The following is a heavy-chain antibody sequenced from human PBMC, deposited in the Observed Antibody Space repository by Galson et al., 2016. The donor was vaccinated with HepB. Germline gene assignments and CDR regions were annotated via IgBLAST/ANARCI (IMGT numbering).Heavy chain of an antibody. V-gene: IGHV3-7*03. Sequence: SLRLSCAASGFTFRSYWMSWVRQAPGEGLEWVANINQDGSEKYSVDSVKGRFTISRDNGKNSLYLQMNSLRAEDTAFYYCAQDKASMSVGATNFQHWGQGTLVTVSS. CDR2: INQDGSEK. CDR1: GFTFRSYW. CDR3: AQDKASMSVGATNFQH. J-gene: IGHJ1*01. D-gene: IGHD1-26*01.